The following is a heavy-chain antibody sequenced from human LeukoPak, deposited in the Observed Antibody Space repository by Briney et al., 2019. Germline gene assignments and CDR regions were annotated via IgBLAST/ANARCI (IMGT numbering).Heavy chain of an antibody. CDR2: MSGDGGTK. CDR3: AKASKGLLDADDI. D-gene: IGHD3-22*01. V-gene: IGHV3-43*02. Sequence: PGGSLTLSCAASGLTFYDYAMHWVRQVPGNGLEWVSVMSGDGGTKDYTDSVQGRFSISRHNSKNALYSQMSSLRTEDTAFYYCAKASKGLLDADDIWGQGAVVIVSS. CDR1: GLTFYDYA. J-gene: IGHJ3*02.